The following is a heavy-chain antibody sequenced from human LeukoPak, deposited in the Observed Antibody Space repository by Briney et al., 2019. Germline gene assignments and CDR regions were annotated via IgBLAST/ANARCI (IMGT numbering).Heavy chain of an antibody. CDR1: GFTFSSYA. D-gene: IGHD5-18*01. V-gene: IGHV3-23*01. Sequence: GGSLRLSCAASGFTFSSYAMSWVRQAPGKGLEWVSAISDNGVGTYYADSVKDRFTISRDNSKNTLYLQMNSLRAEDTAVYYCAKSPRGYTYGHTEYYFDFWGQGTLVTVSS. CDR3: AKSPRGYTYGHTEYYFDF. CDR2: ISDNGVGT. J-gene: IGHJ4*02.